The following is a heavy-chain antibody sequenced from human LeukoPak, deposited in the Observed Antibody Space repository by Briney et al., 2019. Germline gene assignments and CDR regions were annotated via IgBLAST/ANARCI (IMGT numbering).Heavy chain of an antibody. CDR1: GGSFSGYY. CDR2: INHSGST. D-gene: IGHD5-18*01. Sequence: PSETLSLTCAVYGGSFSGYYWSWIRQPPGKGLEWIGEINHSGSTNCNPSLKSRVTISVDTSKNQFSLKLSSVTAADTAVYYCARVPRGYSYGYFDYWGQGTLVTVSS. J-gene: IGHJ4*02. CDR3: ARVPRGYSYGYFDY. V-gene: IGHV4-34*01.